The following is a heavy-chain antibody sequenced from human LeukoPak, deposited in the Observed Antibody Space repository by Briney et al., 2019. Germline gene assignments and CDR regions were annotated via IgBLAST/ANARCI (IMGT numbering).Heavy chain of an antibody. V-gene: IGHV3-74*01. CDR3: ARSHGDYSGSSGSRFDY. CDR1: GFTFSGYG. CDR2: MSSDGSST. J-gene: IGHJ4*02. Sequence: PGGSLRLSSAASGFTFSGYGMHSGRQAPGKGRVGVSRMSSDGSSTRYADSVKGRFTIPRDSADNTLYLQMNSLRAADTAVYYCARSHGDYSGSSGSRFDYWGQGALVTVSS. D-gene: IGHD3-22*01.